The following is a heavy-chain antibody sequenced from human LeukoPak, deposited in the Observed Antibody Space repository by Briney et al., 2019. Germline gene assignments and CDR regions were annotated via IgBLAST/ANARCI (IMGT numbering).Heavy chain of an antibody. J-gene: IGHJ4*02. CDR3: ARDRRGHSYYFDY. Sequence: GGSLRLSCAASGFTFSSYSMNWVRQAPGKGLEWVSYISSSGSTIYYADSVKGRFTISRDNAKNSLYLQMNSLRAEDTAVYYCARDRRGHSYYFDYWGQGTLVTVSS. D-gene: IGHD6-6*01. V-gene: IGHV3-48*04. CDR2: ISSSGSTI. CDR1: GFTFSSYS.